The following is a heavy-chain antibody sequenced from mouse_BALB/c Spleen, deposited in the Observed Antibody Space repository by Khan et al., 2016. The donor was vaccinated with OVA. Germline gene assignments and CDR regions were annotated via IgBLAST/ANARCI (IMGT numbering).Heavy chain of an antibody. V-gene: IGHV2-6-7*01. CDR2: IWGDGST. D-gene: IGHD2-1*01. CDR1: GFSLTGYG. Sequence: VQLLETGPGPVAPSQSLSITCTVSGFSLTGYGVNWVRQPPGKGLEWLGMIWGDGSTDYNSALKSRLSISKDNSKSQVFLKMNSLQTDDTARYXSARADYANYREAMDYWGQGTSVTVSS. CDR3: ARADYANYREAMDY. J-gene: IGHJ4*01.